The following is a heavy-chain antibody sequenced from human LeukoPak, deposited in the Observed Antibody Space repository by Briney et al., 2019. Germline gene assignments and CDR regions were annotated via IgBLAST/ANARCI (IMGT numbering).Heavy chain of an antibody. J-gene: IGHJ3*02. V-gene: IGHV1-24*01. D-gene: IGHD3-10*01. CDR1: GYTLTELS. CDR2: FDPEDGET. Sequence: ASVKVSCKVSGYTLTELSMHWVRQAPGKGLEWMGGFDPEDGETIYAQKFQGRVTMTEDTSTDTAYMELSSLRSEDTAVYYCATDRPSGGYKIDAFDIWGQGTMVTVPS. CDR3: ATDRPSGGYKIDAFDI.